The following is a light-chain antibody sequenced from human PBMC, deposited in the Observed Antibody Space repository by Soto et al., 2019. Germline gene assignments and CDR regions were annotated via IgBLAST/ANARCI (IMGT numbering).Light chain of an antibody. V-gene: IGKV3-20*01. J-gene: IGKJ5*01. Sequence: EIVLTQSPDTLSLSPGDTATLSCRASQSINSNFLAWYQHKPGQAPRLLIYGASSRATGIPDRFSGSGSGTDFTLTISTLEPEDFAVYYCQQYGNSPPTTFGQGTRLEIE. CDR3: QQYGNSPPTT. CDR1: QSINSNF. CDR2: GAS.